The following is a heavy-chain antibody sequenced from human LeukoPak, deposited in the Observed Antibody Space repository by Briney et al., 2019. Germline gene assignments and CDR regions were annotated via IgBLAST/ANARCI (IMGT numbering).Heavy chain of an antibody. J-gene: IGHJ3*02. CDR1: GFTFSSYW. CDR2: INSDGSST. CDR3: ARDTLVYADSPDAFDI. Sequence: PGGSLRLSCAASGFTFSSYWMHWVRQAPGKGLVWVSRINSDGSSTSYADSVKGRFTISRDNAKNSLYLQMNSLRDEDTAVYYCARDTLVYADSPDAFDIWGQGTLVTVSS. D-gene: IGHD4-17*01. V-gene: IGHV3-74*01.